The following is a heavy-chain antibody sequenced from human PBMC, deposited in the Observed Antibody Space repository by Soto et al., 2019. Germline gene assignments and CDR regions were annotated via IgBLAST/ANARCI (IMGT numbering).Heavy chain of an antibody. V-gene: IGHV3-48*03. CDR3: AKVGYYDSSGHNWFDP. Sequence: PGGSLRLSCAASGFTFSSYEMNWVRQAPGKGLEWVSYISSSGSTIYYADSVKGRFTISRDNAKNSLYLQMNSLRAEDTAVYYCAKVGYYDSSGHNWFDPWGQGTLVTVSS. CDR2: ISSSGSTI. D-gene: IGHD3-22*01. J-gene: IGHJ5*02. CDR1: GFTFSSYE.